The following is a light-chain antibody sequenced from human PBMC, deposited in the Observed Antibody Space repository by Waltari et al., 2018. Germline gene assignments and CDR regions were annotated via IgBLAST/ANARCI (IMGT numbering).Light chain of an antibody. V-gene: IGKV1-39*01. CDR2: AAS. Sequence: DIQMTQSLCSLSASVGDRVTITCRASQSISSYLNWYQQKPGKAPKLLIYAASSLQSGVPSRFSGSGSGTDFTLTISSLQPEDFATYYCQQSYSTPVTFGQGTKVEIK. J-gene: IGKJ1*01. CDR3: QQSYSTPVT. CDR1: QSISSY.